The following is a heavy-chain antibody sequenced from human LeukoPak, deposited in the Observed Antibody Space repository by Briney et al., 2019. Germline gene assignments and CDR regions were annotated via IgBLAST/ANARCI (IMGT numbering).Heavy chain of an antibody. J-gene: IGHJ4*02. CDR1: GYTFTSYN. CDR2: INPPGGT. D-gene: IGHD1-26*01. V-gene: IGHV1-2*02. CDR3: VRGGGTAHFDY. Sequence: ASVKVSCKASGYTFTSYNIHWVRQAPGQGLEWMGWINPPGGTNYAQNFQGRVTMTRDTSISTAYMELSSLTSDDTAVYFCVRGGGTAHFDYWGQGILVTVSS.